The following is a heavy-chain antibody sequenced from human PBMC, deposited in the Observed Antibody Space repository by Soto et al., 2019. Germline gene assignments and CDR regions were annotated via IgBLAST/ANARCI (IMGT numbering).Heavy chain of an antibody. CDR2: INPNSGGT. V-gene: IGHV1-2*04. J-gene: IGHJ1*01. CDR1: GYTFTGYY. D-gene: IGHD6-6*01. Sequence: ASVKVSCKASGYTFTGYYMHWVRQAPGQGLEWMGWINPNSGGTNYAQKFQGWVTMTRDTSISTAYMELSRLRSDDTAVYYCAREYSSSSRNFQHWGQGTLVTVSS. CDR3: AREYSSSSRNFQH.